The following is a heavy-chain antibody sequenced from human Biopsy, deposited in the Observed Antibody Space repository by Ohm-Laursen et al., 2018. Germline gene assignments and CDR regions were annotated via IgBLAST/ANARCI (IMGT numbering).Heavy chain of an antibody. CDR3: GRVWLWRGYGMDV. Sequence: GTLSLTCAVYGESFNGYYWSWIRQTPGKGLEWLGYIYYTGKTTYNPSLESRITISVDTSKNKFSLQLDSMTAADTAVYYYGRVWLWRGYGMDVWGQGTTVTVSS. CDR1: GESFNGYY. V-gene: IGHV4-34*11. CDR2: IYYTGKT. D-gene: IGHD6-19*01. J-gene: IGHJ6*02.